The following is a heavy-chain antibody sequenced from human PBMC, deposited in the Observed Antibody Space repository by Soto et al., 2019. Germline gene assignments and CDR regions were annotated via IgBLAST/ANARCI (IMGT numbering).Heavy chain of an antibody. J-gene: IGHJ6*02. D-gene: IGHD2-15*01. CDR1: GFTFNRTG. Sequence: GVSVKASCKASGFTFNRTGLWWVRQAPGQGLEWMGWISTYNGDTNYAQKFQGRVTMTTDTSTSTAYMELSSLRSEDTAVYYCARHPGGRGYYYGMDVWGQGTTVTVSS. CDR3: ARHPGGRGYYYGMDV. V-gene: IGHV1-18*01. CDR2: ISTYNGDT.